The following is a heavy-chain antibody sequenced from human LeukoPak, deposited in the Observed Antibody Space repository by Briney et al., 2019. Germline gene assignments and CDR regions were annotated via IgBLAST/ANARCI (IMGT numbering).Heavy chain of an antibody. Sequence: GGSLRLSCAASGFTFSSYWMHWVRQAPGKGLLWVSRINSDGSSTWYADSVKGRFTISRDYAKNTLYLQMNSLRAEDTAVYYCARVYSSSSSDYWGQGTLVTVSS. CDR3: ARVYSSSSSDY. CDR2: INSDGSST. V-gene: IGHV3-74*01. CDR1: GFTFSSYW. D-gene: IGHD6-6*01. J-gene: IGHJ4*02.